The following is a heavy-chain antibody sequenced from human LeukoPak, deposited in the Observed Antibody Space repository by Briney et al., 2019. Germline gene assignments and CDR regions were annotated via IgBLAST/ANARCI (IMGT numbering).Heavy chain of an antibody. CDR1: GGSLSSYY. CDR3: ARETPYYDFWSGLAADY. CDR2: IYYCGST. J-gene: IGHJ4*02. Sequence: SDTLSRTCTVSGGSLSSYYWSWLRPPPGKGLEWIGYIYYCGSTNYNPSLKSRVTISVDTSKNQFSLKLSSVTAAETAANYCARETPYYDFWSGLAADYWGQGTLVTVSS. V-gene: IGHV4-59*01. D-gene: IGHD3-3*01.